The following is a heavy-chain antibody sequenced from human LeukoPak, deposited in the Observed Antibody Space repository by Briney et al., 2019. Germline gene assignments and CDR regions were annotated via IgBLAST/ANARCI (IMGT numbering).Heavy chain of an antibody. J-gene: IGHJ4*02. CDR3: ARSSVAGAGPDY. Sequence: SETLSLTCTVSGRSIRSYYWSWIRQPPGKGLEGIGYIYYSWSTNYNPSRKSRVTISVDTSKNQCSLALSSVAAADAAEYYCARSSVAGAGPDYWGQGTLVTVSS. CDR2: IYYSWST. CDR1: GRSIRSYY. D-gene: IGHD6-19*01. V-gene: IGHV4-59*01.